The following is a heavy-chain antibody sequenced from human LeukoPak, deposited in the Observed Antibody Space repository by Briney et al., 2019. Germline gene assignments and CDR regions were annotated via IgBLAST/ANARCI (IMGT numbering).Heavy chain of an antibody. CDR2: INHSGST. D-gene: IGHD5-12*01. V-gene: IGHV4-34*01. Sequence: SETLSLTCAVYGGSFSGYYWSWIRQPPGKGLEWIGEINHSGSTNYNPSLKSRVTISVDTSKNQFSLKLSPVTAADTAVYYCARGDDASGSPDWGQGTLVTVSS. CDR1: GGSFSGYY. J-gene: IGHJ4*02. CDR3: ARGDDASGSPD.